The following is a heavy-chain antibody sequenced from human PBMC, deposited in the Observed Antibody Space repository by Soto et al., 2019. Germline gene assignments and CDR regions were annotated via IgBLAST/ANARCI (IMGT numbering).Heavy chain of an antibody. CDR3: ARAPGAIMPRDY. V-gene: IGHV1-46*01. CDR2: INPSGGST. D-gene: IGHD3-16*01. J-gene: IGHJ4*02. CDR1: GYTFTSYY. Sequence: QVQLVQSGAEVKKPGASVKVSCKASGYTFTSYYMHWVRQAPGQGLEWMGIINPSGGSTSYAQKFQGRVTMTRDRATSTVYMELGSLRSEDTAVYYCARAPGAIMPRDYGGQGTLVTVSS.